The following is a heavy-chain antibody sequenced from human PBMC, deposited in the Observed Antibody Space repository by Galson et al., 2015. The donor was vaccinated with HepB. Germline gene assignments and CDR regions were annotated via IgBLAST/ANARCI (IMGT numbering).Heavy chain of an antibody. Sequence: SLRLSCAASGFTFSSYAMSRVRQAPGKGLEWVSSISSSSSYIYYADSVKGRFTISRDNAKNSLYLQMNSLRAEDTAVYYCARDWGAKQQLEPGFDYWGQGTLVTVSS. CDR3: ARDWGAKQQLEPGFDY. V-gene: IGHV3-21*01. CDR2: ISSSSSYI. CDR1: GFTFSSYA. J-gene: IGHJ4*02. D-gene: IGHD6-13*01.